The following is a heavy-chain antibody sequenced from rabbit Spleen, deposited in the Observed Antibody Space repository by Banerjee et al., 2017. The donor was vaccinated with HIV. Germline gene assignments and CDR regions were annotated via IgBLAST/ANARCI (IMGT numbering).Heavy chain of an antibody. Sequence: QLTETGGGLVQPGGSLTLSCKASGIDFTNYYITWVRQAPGKGLEWIGLIYAARGTTDYASWVNGRFTISSDNAQSTVDLKMTSLTAADTATYFCARARVPWLGLTRLDLWGQGTLVTVS. J-gene: IGHJ3*01. D-gene: IGHD4-1*01. CDR1: GIDFTNYY. V-gene: IGHV1S7*01. CDR3: ARARVPWLGLTRLDL. CDR2: IYAARGTT.